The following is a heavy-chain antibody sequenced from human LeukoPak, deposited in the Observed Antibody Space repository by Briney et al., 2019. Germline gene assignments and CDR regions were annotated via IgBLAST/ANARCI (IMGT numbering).Heavy chain of an antibody. V-gene: IGHV4-59*01. J-gene: IGHJ4*02. Sequence: SETLSLTCTVSGGSISSYYWSWIRQPPGKGLEWIGYIYYSGSTNYNPSLKSRVTISVDTSKNQFSLKLSSVTAADTAVYYCARAAPYYYDSSGYYSFQLFDYWGQGTLVTVSS. CDR3: ARAAPYYYDSSGYYSFQLFDY. CDR1: GGSISSYY. D-gene: IGHD3-22*01. CDR2: IYYSGST.